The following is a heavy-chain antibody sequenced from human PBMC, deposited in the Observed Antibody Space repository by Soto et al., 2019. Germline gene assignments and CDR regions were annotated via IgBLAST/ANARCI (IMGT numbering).Heavy chain of an antibody. V-gene: IGHV1-69*01. D-gene: IGHD4-17*01. CDR3: ASLSTVTTHYYYGMDV. Sequence: SVKVSFKGSGGSFSIDAVGLVRQAPGQGLEWMGGIIPIFGTANYAQKFQGRVTITADESTSTAYMELSSLRSEDTAVYYCASLSTVTTHYYYGMDVWGQGNTVTSP. J-gene: IGHJ6*02. CDR1: GGSFSIDA. CDR2: IIPIFGTA.